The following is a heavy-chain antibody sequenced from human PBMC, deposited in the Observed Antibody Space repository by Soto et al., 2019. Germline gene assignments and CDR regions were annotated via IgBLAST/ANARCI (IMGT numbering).Heavy chain of an antibody. CDR1: GGTFSSYT. CDR2: IIPILGIA. V-gene: IGHV1-69*02. CDR3: AGVQGEYSTSPLGMDV. J-gene: IGHJ6*02. Sequence: QVQLVHSGAEVKKPGSSVKVSCKASGGTFSSYTISWVQQAPGQRLEWMGRIIPILGIANYAQKFQGRVTITADNSTSTAHRGLGSLRSEDTAVYDCAGVQGEYSTSPLGMDVWGQGTTVTVSS. D-gene: IGHD2-2*01.